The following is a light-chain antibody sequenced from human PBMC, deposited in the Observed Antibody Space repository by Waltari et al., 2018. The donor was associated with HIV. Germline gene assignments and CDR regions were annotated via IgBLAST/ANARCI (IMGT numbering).Light chain of an antibody. CDR3: TSYTNNTVV. CDR1: SSDIDDFGY. CDR2: EVA. V-gene: IGLV2-14*03. Sequence: HSALTQPASVSGSPGQSITISCSGTSSDIDDFGYVSWYRQHPGAAPKLIIFEVANRPSGISDRFSGAKYGNTASLTISGLQAEDEADYYCTSYTNNTVVFGGGTKLTVL. J-gene: IGLJ2*01.